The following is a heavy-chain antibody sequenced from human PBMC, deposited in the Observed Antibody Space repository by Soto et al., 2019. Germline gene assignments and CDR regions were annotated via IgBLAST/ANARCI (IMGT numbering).Heavy chain of an antibody. CDR1: GGTFSSYA. Sequence: SVKVSCKASGGTFSSYAISWVRQAPGQGLEWMGGIIPIFGTANYAQKFQGRVTITADESTSTAYMELSSLRSEDTAVYYCARGPYYYDSSGSHPSDYWGQGTLVTVSS. V-gene: IGHV1-69*13. J-gene: IGHJ4*02. D-gene: IGHD3-22*01. CDR2: IIPIFGTA. CDR3: ARGPYYYDSSGSHPSDY.